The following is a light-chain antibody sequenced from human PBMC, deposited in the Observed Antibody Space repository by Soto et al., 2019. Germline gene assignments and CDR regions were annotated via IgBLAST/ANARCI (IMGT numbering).Light chain of an antibody. V-gene: IGKV3-15*01. J-gene: IGKJ4*01. Sequence: EVVMTQSPATLSVSPGETATLSCRACQSVSNNLAWYQQKPGQAPRLLIYGASTRATNVPARFSASGSDTEFTLIISSLQSEDFAVYYCHQYNNWPPATFGGGTKVEI. CDR2: GAS. CDR1: QSVSNN. CDR3: HQYNNWPPAT.